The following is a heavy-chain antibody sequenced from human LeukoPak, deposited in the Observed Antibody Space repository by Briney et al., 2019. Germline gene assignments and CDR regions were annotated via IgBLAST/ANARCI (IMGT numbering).Heavy chain of an antibody. CDR2: IKQDGSEK. D-gene: IGHD1-1*01. CDR3: ARAAELERLAFWVNYYYGMDV. Sequence: PGGSLRLSCAASGFTFSSYWMSWVRQAPGKGLEWVANIKQDGSEKYYVDSVKGRFTISRDNAKNPLYLQMNSLRAEDTAVYYCARAAELERLAFWVNYYYGMDVWGKGTTVTVSS. J-gene: IGHJ6*04. CDR1: GFTFSSYW. V-gene: IGHV3-7*03.